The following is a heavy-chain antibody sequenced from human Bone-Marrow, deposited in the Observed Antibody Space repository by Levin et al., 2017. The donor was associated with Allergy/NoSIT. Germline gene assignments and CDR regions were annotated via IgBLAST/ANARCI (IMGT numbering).Heavy chain of an antibody. D-gene: IGHD3-10*01. CDR3: ARDGSGSYYNHYYYYYYMDG. CDR2: ISYDGSNK. J-gene: IGHJ6*03. Sequence: GESLKISCAASGFTFSSYAMHWVRQAPGKGLEWVAVISYDGSNKYYADSVKGRFTISRDNSKNTLYLQMNSLRAEDTAVYYCARDGSGSYYNHYYYYYYMDGWGKGTTVTVSS. CDR1: GFTFSSYA. V-gene: IGHV3-30-3*01.